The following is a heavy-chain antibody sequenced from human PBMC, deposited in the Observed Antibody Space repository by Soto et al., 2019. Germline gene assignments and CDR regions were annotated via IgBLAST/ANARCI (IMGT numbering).Heavy chain of an antibody. V-gene: IGHV1-18*01. J-gene: IGHJ3*02. CDR2: ISAYNGNT. CDR3: ARDPRGGIDAFDI. Sequence: QVQLVQSGAEVKKPGASVKVSCKASGYTFTSFGISWVRQAPGQGLEWMGWISAYNGNTNYAENLQGRVTITTDTSTRKDYTELRSRRSDGTAVYYCARDPRGGIDAFDICGQGTMVTVSS. D-gene: IGHD2-15*01. CDR1: GYTFTSFG.